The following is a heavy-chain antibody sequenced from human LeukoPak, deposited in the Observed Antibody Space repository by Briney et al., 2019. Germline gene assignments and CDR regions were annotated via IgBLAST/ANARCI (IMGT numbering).Heavy chain of an antibody. V-gene: IGHV4-59*08. D-gene: IGHD6-13*01. CDR2: IYYSGST. J-gene: IGHJ4*02. Sequence: SETLSLTCTVSGGSISSYYWSWIRQPPGKGLEWIGYIYYSGSTNYNPALKSRVTISVDTSKNQFSLKLSSVTAADTAVYYCARLPLAAAGPEFDYWGQGTLVTVS. CDR3: ARLPLAAAGPEFDY. CDR1: GGSISSYY.